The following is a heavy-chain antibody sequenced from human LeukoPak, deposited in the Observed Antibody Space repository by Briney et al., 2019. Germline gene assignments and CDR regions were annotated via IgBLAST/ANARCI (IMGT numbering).Heavy chain of an antibody. V-gene: IGHV3-53*01. J-gene: IGHJ4*02. Sequence: GGSLRLSCTVSGFTVSSNSMSWVRQAPGKGVEWVSFIYSDNTPYADSVQGRFPTSSANSKNTPYLQMNSLRAEDPAVYYCARRAGAYSHPYDYWGQGTLVTVSS. CDR2: IYSDNT. D-gene: IGHD4/OR15-4a*01. CDR1: GFTVSSNS. CDR3: ARRAGAYSHPYDY.